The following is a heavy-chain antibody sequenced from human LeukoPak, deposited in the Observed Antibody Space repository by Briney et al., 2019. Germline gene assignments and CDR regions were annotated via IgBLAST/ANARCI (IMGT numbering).Heavy chain of an antibody. CDR2: ISSSSSYI. V-gene: IGHV3-21*01. Sequence: GGSLRLSCAASGFTFSSYSMNWVRQAPGKGLEWVSSISSSSSYIYYADSVKGRFTISRDNAKNSLYLQMNSLRAEDTAVYYCASGDPEYCSGGSCYRYSAFDIWGQGTMVTVSS. CDR1: GFTFSSYS. D-gene: IGHD2-15*01. J-gene: IGHJ3*02. CDR3: ASGDPEYCSGGSCYRYSAFDI.